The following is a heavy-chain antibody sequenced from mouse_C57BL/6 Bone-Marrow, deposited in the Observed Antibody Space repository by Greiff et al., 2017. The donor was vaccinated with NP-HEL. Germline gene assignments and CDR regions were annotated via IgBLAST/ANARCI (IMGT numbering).Heavy chain of an antibody. CDR2: IDPENGDT. Sequence: EVQLQQSGPELVKPGASVKMSCKASGYTFTDYNMHWVKQRPEQGLEWIGWIDPENGDTEYASKFQGKATITADTSSNTAYLQLSSLTSEDTAVYYCTTHSYWYFDVWGTGTTVTVSS. CDR1: GYTFTDYN. CDR3: TTHSYWYFDV. V-gene: IGHV14-4*01. J-gene: IGHJ1*03.